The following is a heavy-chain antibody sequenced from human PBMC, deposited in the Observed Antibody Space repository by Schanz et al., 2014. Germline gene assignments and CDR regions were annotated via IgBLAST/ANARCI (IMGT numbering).Heavy chain of an antibody. CDR1: GFSLDIFA. J-gene: IGHJ4*02. Sequence: EVHLLESGGGLVEPGGSLRLSCATSGFSLDIFAVSWVRQAPGKGLEWVSRINGDGSRTAYADSVKGRFTISRDNAKSSLYLQMNSLRVEDTAVYYCAASSGWHPSTDYWGQGTLVTVSS. CDR3: AASSGWHPSTDY. CDR2: INGDGSRT. D-gene: IGHD6-19*01. V-gene: IGHV3-23*01.